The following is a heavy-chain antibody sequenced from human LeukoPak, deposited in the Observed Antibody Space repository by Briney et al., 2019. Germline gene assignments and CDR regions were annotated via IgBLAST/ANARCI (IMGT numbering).Heavy chain of an antibody. J-gene: IGHJ4*02. CDR3: AISSDWDFYFDY. CDR2: INPNSGGT. D-gene: IGHD3/OR15-3a*01. CDR1: GYIFTGYY. V-gene: IGHV1-2*02. Sequence: ASVKVSCKASGYIFTGYYTHWVRQAPGQGLEWMGWINPNSGGTNYAQKFQGRVTMTRDTSLSTAYMEVSRLRSDDTAIYYCAISSDWDFYFDYWGQGTLVTVSS.